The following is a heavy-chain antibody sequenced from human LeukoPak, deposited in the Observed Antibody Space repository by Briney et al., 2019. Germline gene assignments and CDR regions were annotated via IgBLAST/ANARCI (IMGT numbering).Heavy chain of an antibody. CDR2: INHSGST. V-gene: IGHV4-34*01. CDR1: GGSFSGYY. D-gene: IGHD3-16*01. Sequence: SETLSLTCAVYGGSFSGYYWSWIRQPPGKGLEWIGEINHSGSTNYNPSLKSRVTISVDTSKNQFSLKLSSVTAADTAVYYCARGRGGHNWFDPWGQGTLVTVSS. J-gene: IGHJ5*02. CDR3: ARGRGGHNWFDP.